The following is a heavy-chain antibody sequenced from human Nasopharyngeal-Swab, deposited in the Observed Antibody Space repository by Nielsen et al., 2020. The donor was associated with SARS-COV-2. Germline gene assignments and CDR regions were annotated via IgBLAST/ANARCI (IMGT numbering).Heavy chain of an antibody. CDR2: ISSSSSYI. Sequence: WIRQPPGKGLEWVSSISSSSSYIYYADSVKGRFTISRDNAKNSLYLQMNSLRAEDTAVYYCARDRQQLVLGYYYYYTDVWGKGTTVTVSS. CDR3: ARDRQQLVLGYYYYYTDV. J-gene: IGHJ6*03. D-gene: IGHD6-13*01. V-gene: IGHV3-21*01.